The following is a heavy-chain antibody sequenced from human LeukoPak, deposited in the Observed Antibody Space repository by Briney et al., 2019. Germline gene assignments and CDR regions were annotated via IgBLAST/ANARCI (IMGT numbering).Heavy chain of an antibody. CDR3: ARGTSMAPFDY. CDR2: ISDDGTTK. Sequence: GRSLRLSCAASGFTFSSYGMHWVRQAPGKGLEWVSVISDDGTTKHYADSVKGRFTISRDNSQNTLFLQMNTLRVDDTAVYYCARGTSMAPFDYWGQGTLVTVSS. D-gene: IGHD5-24*01. V-gene: IGHV3-30-3*01. CDR1: GFTFSSYG. J-gene: IGHJ4*02.